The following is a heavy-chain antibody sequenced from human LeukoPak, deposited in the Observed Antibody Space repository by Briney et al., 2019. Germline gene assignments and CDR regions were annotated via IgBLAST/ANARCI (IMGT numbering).Heavy chain of an antibody. D-gene: IGHD2-2*01. J-gene: IGHJ5*02. CDR3: ASLPSPYCSSTSCHNWFDP. V-gene: IGHV3-30*04. CDR1: GFTFSSYA. Sequence: GGSLRLSCAASGFTFSSYAMHWVRQAPGKGLEWVAVISYDGSNKYYADSVKGRFTIPRDNSKNTLYLQMNSLRAEDTAVYYCASLPSPYCSSTSCHNWFDPWGQGTLVTVSS. CDR2: ISYDGSNK.